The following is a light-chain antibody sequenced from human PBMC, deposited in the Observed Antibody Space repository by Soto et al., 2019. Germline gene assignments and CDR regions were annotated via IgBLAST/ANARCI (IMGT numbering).Light chain of an antibody. V-gene: IGKV3D-15*01. Sequence: EIVMTQSPATLSLSPGERATLSCRASQSVSSNLAWYQQKPGQAPRLLIYLVSTRATGIPARFTGSGSGTEFTLTISSLQSEDFAVYYCQQDNNWPPLTFGGGTKVEIK. CDR2: LVS. CDR3: QQDNNWPPLT. CDR1: QSVSSN. J-gene: IGKJ4*01.